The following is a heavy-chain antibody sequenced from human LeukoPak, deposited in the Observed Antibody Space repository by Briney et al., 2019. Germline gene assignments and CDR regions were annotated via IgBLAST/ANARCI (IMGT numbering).Heavy chain of an antibody. Sequence: WASVKVSCKASGGTFSSYAISWVRQAPGQGLEWMGRIIPIFGTANYAQKFQGRVTITTDESTSTAYMELSSLRSEDTAVYYCARCPIAVAGIGYNWLDPWGQGTLVTVSS. J-gene: IGHJ5*02. CDR2: IIPIFGTA. D-gene: IGHD6-19*01. V-gene: IGHV1-69*05. CDR3: ARCPIAVAGIGYNWLDP. CDR1: GGTFSSYA.